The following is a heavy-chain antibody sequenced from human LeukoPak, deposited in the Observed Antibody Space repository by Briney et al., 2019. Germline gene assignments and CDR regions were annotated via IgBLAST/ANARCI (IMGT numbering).Heavy chain of an antibody. Sequence: PSETLSLTCTVSGGSISTYYWSWIRQPPGNGLEYIGYIYYSGSTNYNPSLKSRVTISVDTSKNQFSLKLSSVTAADTAVYYCARDSGVVEQDWYFDLWGRGTLVTVSS. D-gene: IGHD1/OR15-1a*01. CDR2: IYYSGST. J-gene: IGHJ2*01. CDR3: ARDSGVVEQDWYFDL. V-gene: IGHV4-59*01. CDR1: GGSISTYY.